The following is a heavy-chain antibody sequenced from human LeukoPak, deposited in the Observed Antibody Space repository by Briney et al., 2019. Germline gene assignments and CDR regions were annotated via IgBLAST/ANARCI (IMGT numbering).Heavy chain of an antibody. D-gene: IGHD3-16*01. V-gene: IGHV4-59*12. J-gene: IGHJ4*02. Sequence: SETLSLTCTVSGGSISSYYWSWIRQPPGKGLEWIGYIYYSGSTYYNPSLKSRVTISVDTSKNQFSLKLSSVTAADTAVYYCASQGESLSFDYWGQGTLVTVSS. CDR3: ASQGESLSFDY. CDR2: IYYSGST. CDR1: GGSISSYY.